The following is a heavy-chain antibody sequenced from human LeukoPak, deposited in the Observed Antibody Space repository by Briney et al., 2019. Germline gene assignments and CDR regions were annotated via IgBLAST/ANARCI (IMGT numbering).Heavy chain of an antibody. V-gene: IGHV3-48*04. CDR2: ISSSSGTII. D-gene: IGHD3-10*01. J-gene: IGHJ6*03. CDR1: GFTFSSYW. CDR3: ARGITNCGSGSYVRDRPYYYCYYYMDV. Sequence: PGGSLRLSCTASGFTFSSYWMTWVRQAPGKGLEWISYISSSSGTIIHYADSVKGRFTISRDNAKNALYLEMNSLRAEDTAVYHCARGITNCGSGSYVRDRPYYYCYYYMDVWGKGTTVTVSS.